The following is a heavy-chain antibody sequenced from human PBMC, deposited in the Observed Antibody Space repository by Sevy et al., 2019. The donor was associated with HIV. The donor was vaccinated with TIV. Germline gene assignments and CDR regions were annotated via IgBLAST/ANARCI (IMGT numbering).Heavy chain of an antibody. V-gene: IGHV4-61*01. Sequence: GSLRLSCTVSGGSISTSTYYWSWIRQPPGKGLEYIGFIYYTGSTNYNPSLKSRVTISLDTSKNQLSLKLTSVTAADTAIYYCARDGDAAFDIWGQGTMVTVSS. J-gene: IGHJ3*02. CDR3: ARDGDAAFDI. D-gene: IGHD7-27*01. CDR2: IYYTGST. CDR1: GGSISTSTYY.